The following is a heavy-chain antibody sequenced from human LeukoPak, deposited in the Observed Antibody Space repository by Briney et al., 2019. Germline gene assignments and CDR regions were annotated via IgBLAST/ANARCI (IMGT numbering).Heavy chain of an antibody. CDR2: ISGSGGST. Sequence: AGGSLRLSCAASGFTFSSYAMSWVRQAPGKGLEWVSAISGSGGSTYYADSVKGRFTISRDNSKNTLYLQMNSLRAEDTAVYYCAKDRHDFWSGYYRLGYWGQGTLVTVSS. J-gene: IGHJ4*02. D-gene: IGHD3-3*01. V-gene: IGHV3-23*01. CDR1: GFTFSSYA. CDR3: AKDRHDFWSGYYRLGY.